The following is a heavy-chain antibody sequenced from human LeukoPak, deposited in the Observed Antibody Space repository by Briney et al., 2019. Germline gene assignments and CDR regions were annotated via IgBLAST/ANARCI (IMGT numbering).Heavy chain of an antibody. J-gene: IGHJ4*02. Sequence: SETLSLTCTVSLDSTTSNFWSWVRQPPGKGLEWTGEIHRSGSPNYNPSLQSRVTVSIDRSRNQIVLELSSVTAADTAVYYCAREILGGFNPGAYWGQGTLVTVSS. CDR3: AREILGGFNPGAY. D-gene: IGHD1-14*01. CDR1: LDSTTSNF. V-gene: IGHV4-4*02. CDR2: IHRSGSP.